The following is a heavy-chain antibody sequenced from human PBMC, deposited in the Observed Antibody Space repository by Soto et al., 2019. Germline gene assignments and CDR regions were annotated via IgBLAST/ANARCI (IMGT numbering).Heavy chain of an antibody. J-gene: IGHJ6*03. D-gene: IGHD2-2*01. CDR1: SGSISSSNW. CDR2: IYHSGRT. Sequence: QVQLQESGPGLVKPSGTLSLTCAVSSGSISSSNWWSWVRQPPGKGLEWIGEIYHSGRTNYNPSLKSRVTISVDKSKNQFSLKLSSVTAADAAVYYCARGTCSSTSCIESYMDVWGKGTTVTVSS. CDR3: ARGTCSSTSCIESYMDV. V-gene: IGHV4-4*02.